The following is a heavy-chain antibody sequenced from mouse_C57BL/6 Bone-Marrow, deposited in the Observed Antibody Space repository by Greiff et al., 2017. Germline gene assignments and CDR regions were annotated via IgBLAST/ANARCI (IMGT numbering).Heavy chain of an antibody. CDR3: ATAQASFAY. CDR1: GYTFTSYG. V-gene: IGHV1-81*01. Sequence: QVQLQQSGAELARPGASVKLSCKASGYTFTSYGISWVKQRTGQGLEWIGEIYPRSGNTYYNEKFKGKATLTADKSSSTAYMELRSLTSEDSAFYFCATAQASFAYWGQGTLVTVSA. CDR2: IYPRSGNT. J-gene: IGHJ3*01. D-gene: IGHD3-2*02.